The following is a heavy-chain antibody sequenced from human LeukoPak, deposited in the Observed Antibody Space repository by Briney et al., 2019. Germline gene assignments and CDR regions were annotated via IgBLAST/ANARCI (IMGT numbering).Heavy chain of an antibody. CDR1: GGTLNSYA. CDR2: TIAIFGTP. V-gene: IGHV1-69*05. J-gene: IGHJ1*01. Sequence: LVKVSCKASGGTLNSYAFSWVRQAPGQGLEWMGGTIAIFGTPNYAQRFQDRVSITKVESTNTVYMELSNLRSDDTAVYYCARGWDCDTTNCYLLQDWGQGTLVIVSS. CDR3: ARGWDCDTTNCYLLQD. D-gene: IGHD2-2*01.